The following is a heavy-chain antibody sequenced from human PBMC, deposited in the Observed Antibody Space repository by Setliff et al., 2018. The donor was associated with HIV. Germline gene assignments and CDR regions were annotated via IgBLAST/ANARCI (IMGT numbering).Heavy chain of an antibody. CDR2: ISYDGKTT. J-gene: IGHJ4*02. CDR3: ASARIPTGGTSTSFDY. CDR1: GFIFRQYG. Sequence: GESLKISCTVSGFIFRQYGMHWVRQVPGKGLEWVPAISYDGKTTHYADSVMGRFTVSRDNSKNTLYLQLNGLRPDDTGVYYCASARIPTGGTSTSFDYWGQGTQVTVSS. V-gene: IGHV3-30*19. D-gene: IGHD1-1*01.